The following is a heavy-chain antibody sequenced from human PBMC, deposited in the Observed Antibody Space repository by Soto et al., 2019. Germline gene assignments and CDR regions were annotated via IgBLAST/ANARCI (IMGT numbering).Heavy chain of an antibody. V-gene: IGHV3-33*01. D-gene: IGHD6-13*01. CDR3: ARSWVAAAGTFY. J-gene: IGHJ4*02. Sequence: QVQLVESGGGVVQPGRSLRLSCAASGFTFSSYGMHWVRQAPGKGLEWVAVIWYDGSNKYYADSVKGRFTISRDNSKNTLYLQMNSLGAEDTAVYYCARSWVAAAGTFYWGQGTLVTVSS. CDR1: GFTFSSYG. CDR2: IWYDGSNK.